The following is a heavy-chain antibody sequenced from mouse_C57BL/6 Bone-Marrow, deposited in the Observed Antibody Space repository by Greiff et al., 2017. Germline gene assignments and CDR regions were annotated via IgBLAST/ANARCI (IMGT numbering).Heavy chain of an antibody. CDR3: ARLGLRGGYYAMDC. J-gene: IGHJ4*01. CDR2: ISNGGGST. CDR1: GFTFSDYY. Sequence: EVKLVESGGGLVQPGGSLTLSCAASGFTFSDYYMYWVRQTPEKRLEWVAYISNGGGSTYYPDTVKGRFTISRDNAKNTLYLQMSRLKSEVTAMYYCARLGLRGGYYAMDCWGQGTSVTVSS. V-gene: IGHV5-12*01. D-gene: IGHD2-4*01.